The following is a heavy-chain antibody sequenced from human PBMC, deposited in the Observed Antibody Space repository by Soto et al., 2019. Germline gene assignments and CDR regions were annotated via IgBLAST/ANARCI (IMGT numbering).Heavy chain of an antibody. Sequence: PGGSLRLSCTASGFTFGDYAMSWFRQAPGKGLEWVGFIRSKAYGGTTEYAASVKGRFTISRDDSKSIAYLQMNSLKTEDTAVYYCTREGIAAAGPNRKPFDYWGQGTLVTVPQ. D-gene: IGHD6-13*01. V-gene: IGHV3-49*03. CDR3: TREGIAAAGPNRKPFDY. J-gene: IGHJ4*02. CDR1: GFTFGDYA. CDR2: IRSKAYGGTT.